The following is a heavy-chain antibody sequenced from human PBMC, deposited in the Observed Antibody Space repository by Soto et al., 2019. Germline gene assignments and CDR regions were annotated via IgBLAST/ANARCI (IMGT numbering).Heavy chain of an antibody. CDR2: MDPNSGNT. J-gene: IGHJ6*04. D-gene: IGHD3-10*01. CDR1: GYTFTIYD. Sequence: ASVKVSCKASGYTFTIYDINWVRQATGQGLEWMGWMDPNSGNTGYAQKFQGRVTMTRNTSISTAYMELSSLRSEDTAVYYCARGSVLLWFGELRVWGKGTTVTVSS. CDR3: ARGSVLLWFGELRV. V-gene: IGHV1-8*01.